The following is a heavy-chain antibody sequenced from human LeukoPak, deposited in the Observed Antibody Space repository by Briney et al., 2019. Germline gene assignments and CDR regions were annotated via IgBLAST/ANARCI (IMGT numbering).Heavy chain of an antibody. CDR1: GFTFSNYG. D-gene: IGHD2-2*02. CDR3: ARDWGRYCSSTSCYTSSYYFDY. Sequence: GGSLRLSCAASGFTFSNYGMNWVRQAPGKGLEWVSSISSSSSYIYYADSVKGRFTISRDNAKNSLYLQMNSLRAEDTAVYYCARDWGRYCSSTSCYTSSYYFDYWGQGTLVTVSS. V-gene: IGHV3-21*01. J-gene: IGHJ4*02. CDR2: ISSSSSYI.